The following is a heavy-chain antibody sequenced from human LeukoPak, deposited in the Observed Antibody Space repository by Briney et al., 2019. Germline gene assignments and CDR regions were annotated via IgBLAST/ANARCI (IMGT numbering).Heavy chain of an antibody. J-gene: IGHJ4*02. CDR2: LYHSGNT. CDR3: ARNEYYDSWSGYLGYFDY. CDR1: GYSITSGYY. V-gene: IGHV4-38-2*02. D-gene: IGHD3-3*01. Sequence: SETLSLTCTVSGYSITSGYYWGWIRQPPGKGLEWIGSLYHSGNTYYNPSLKSRVTMSVDTSKNQFSLRLSSVTAADTAVYYCARNEYYDSWSGYLGYFDYWGQGTLVTVSS.